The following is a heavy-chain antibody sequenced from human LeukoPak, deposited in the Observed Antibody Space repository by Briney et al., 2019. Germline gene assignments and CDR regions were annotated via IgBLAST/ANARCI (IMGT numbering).Heavy chain of an antibody. J-gene: IGHJ6*03. Sequence: GGSLRLSCAASGFTFSSYSMNWVRQTPGKGLEGVGRTRNKANSYTTEYAASVKGSFTISRDDSKTSLYLQMSSLKTEDTAVYYCARVFGDTLGWDYMDVWGKGTTVTVSS. CDR2: TRNKANSYTT. V-gene: IGHV3-72*01. CDR3: ARVFGDTLGWDYMDV. D-gene: IGHD2-21*02. CDR1: GFTFSSYS.